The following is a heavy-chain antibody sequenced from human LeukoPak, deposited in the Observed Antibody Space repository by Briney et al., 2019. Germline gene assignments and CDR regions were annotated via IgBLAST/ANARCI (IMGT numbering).Heavy chain of an antibody. CDR3: ARVAGGWFDP. Sequence: GGSLRLSCAASGFTFDDYGMSWVRRAPGKGLEWVSSISSSSSYIYYADSVKGRFTISRDNAKNSLYLRMNSLRAEDTAVYYCARVAGGWFDPWGQGTLVTVSS. J-gene: IGHJ5*02. CDR2: ISSSSSYI. V-gene: IGHV3-21*01. CDR1: GFTFDDYG.